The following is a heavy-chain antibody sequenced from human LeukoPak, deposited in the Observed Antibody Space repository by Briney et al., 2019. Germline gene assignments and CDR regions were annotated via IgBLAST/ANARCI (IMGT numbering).Heavy chain of an antibody. CDR3: ARALAGSGGVLYGMDV. Sequence: GGSLRLSCAASGFTFSSYWMHWVRQAPGNGLVWVSRINGGGSSTNYADSVKGRFTISRDNAKNSLYLQMNSLRAEDTALYYCARALAGSGGVLYGMDVWGQGTTVTVSS. CDR2: INGGGSST. CDR1: GFTFSSYW. D-gene: IGHD6-19*01. V-gene: IGHV3-74*01. J-gene: IGHJ6*02.